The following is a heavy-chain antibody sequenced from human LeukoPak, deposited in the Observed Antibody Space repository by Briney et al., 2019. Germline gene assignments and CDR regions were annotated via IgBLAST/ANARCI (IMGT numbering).Heavy chain of an antibody. CDR3: ARINYYDSRSWGFDI. CDR1: GFTFSSYC. J-gene: IGHJ3*02. CDR2: IQYDGSNQ. Sequence: GGSLRLSCAASGFTFSSYCMHWVRQAPGKGLEWVAYIQYDGSNQQYADSVKGRFSISRDNSKNILYLRMNSLRAEDTAVYYCARINYYDSRSWGFDIWGQGTMVTVSS. D-gene: IGHD3-22*01. V-gene: IGHV3-30*02.